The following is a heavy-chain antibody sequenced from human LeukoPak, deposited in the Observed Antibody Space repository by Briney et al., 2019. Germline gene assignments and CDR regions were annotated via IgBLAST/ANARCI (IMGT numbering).Heavy chain of an antibody. D-gene: IGHD2-2*01. Sequence: KPSETLSLTCAVYGGSFSSFYWSWIRQPPGKGLEWIGEINHSGSTNYNPSLKSRVTISVDTSKNQFSLNLSSVTASDTAVDYSARGPVVRDMTHARYFQDWGQGTLVTVSS. J-gene: IGHJ1*01. V-gene: IGHV4-34*01. CDR2: INHSGST. CDR3: ARGPVVRDMTHARYFQD. CDR1: GGSFSSFY.